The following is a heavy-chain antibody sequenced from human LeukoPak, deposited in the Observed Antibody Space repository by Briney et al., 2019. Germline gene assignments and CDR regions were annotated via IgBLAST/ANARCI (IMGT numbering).Heavy chain of an antibody. CDR3: ARDGLRYFDWLSY. CDR2: ISCNSGSI. V-gene: IGHV3-9*01. Sequence: SLRLSCAAAGFTFDDYGMHWVRQAPGKGLGWVSGISCNSGSIGYADPVKGRFTISRDNAKNSLYLQMNSLRAEDTAVYYCARDGLRYFDWLSYWGQGTLVTVSS. CDR1: GFTFDDYG. J-gene: IGHJ4*02. D-gene: IGHD3-9*01.